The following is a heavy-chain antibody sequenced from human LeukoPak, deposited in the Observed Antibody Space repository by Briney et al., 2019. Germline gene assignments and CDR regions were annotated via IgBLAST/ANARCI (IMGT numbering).Heavy chain of an antibody. CDR1: GGSISSSSYY. D-gene: IGHD2-15*01. V-gene: IGHV4-39*02. CDR2: IYYSGST. CDR3: ARDRLRAAISP. J-gene: IGHJ5*02. Sequence: SETLSLTCTVSGGSISSSSYYWGWIRQPPGKGLEWIGSIYYSGSTYYNPSLKSRVTISVDTSKNQFSLKLSSVTAADTAVYYCARDRLRAAISPWGRGTLVTVSS.